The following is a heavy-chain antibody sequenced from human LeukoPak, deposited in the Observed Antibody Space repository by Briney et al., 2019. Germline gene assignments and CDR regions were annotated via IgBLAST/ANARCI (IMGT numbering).Heavy chain of an antibody. J-gene: IGHJ4*02. V-gene: IGHV3-21*04. CDR2: ISSSSSYI. D-gene: IGHD3-10*01. CDR1: GFTFSSYS. Sequence: GGSLRLSCAASGFTFSSYSMNWVRQAPGKGLEWVSSISSSSSYIYYADSVKGRFTISRDNAKNSLYLQMNSLRAEDTALYYCAKDGALLWFGELNYWGQGTLVTVSS. CDR3: AKDGALLWFGELNY.